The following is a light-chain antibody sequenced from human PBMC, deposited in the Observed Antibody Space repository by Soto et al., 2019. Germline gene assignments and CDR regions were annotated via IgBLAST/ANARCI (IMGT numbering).Light chain of an antibody. CDR3: TSYTSRSTWV. CDR2: EVS. V-gene: IGLV2-14*01. CDR1: SSDVGGYNY. J-gene: IGLJ3*02. Sequence: QSALTQPASVSGSPGQSITISCTGPSSDVGGYNYVSWYQQHPGKAPKVMIYEVSNRPSGVSNRFSGSKSGNTASLTISGLQAEDEADYYCTSYTSRSTWVFGGVTKLTVL.